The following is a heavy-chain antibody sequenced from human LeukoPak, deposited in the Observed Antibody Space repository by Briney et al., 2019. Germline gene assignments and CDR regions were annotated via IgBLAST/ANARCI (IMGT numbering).Heavy chain of an antibody. V-gene: IGHV3-21*01. CDR2: ISGTSTYI. CDR3: ARLSGGMDV. Sequence: GGSLRLSCAASGFTFNSHTMNWVRQAPGKGLEWVSSISGTSTYIYYADSVKGRFTISRDNAENSLYLQMNSLRDEDTAVYYCARLSGGMDVWGQGTTVTVSS. J-gene: IGHJ6*02. CDR1: GFTFNSHT.